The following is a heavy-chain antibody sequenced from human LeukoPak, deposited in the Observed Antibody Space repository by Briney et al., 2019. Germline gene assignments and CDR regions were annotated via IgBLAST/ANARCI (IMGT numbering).Heavy chain of an antibody. V-gene: IGHV4-34*01. Sequence: GSLRLSCAASGFTFSSYSMNWVRQPPGKGLEWIGEVTHSGSTNSNPSLESRVTISVDTSKNQFSLKLTSVTAADTAVYYCARGLRRVTTTPFDYWGQGTLVTVSS. CDR2: VTHSGST. CDR1: GFTFSSYS. CDR3: ARGLRRVTTTPFDY. D-gene: IGHD4-17*01. J-gene: IGHJ4*02.